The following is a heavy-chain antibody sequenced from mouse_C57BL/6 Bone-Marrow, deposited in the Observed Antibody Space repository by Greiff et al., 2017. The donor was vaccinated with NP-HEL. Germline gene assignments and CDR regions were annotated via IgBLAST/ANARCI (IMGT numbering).Heavy chain of an antibody. CDR1: GFTFSSYA. J-gene: IGHJ3*01. V-gene: IGHV5-4*01. Sequence: EVKLVESGGGLVKPGGSLKLSCAASGFTFSSYAMSWVRQTPEKRLEWVATISDGGSYTYYPDNVKGRFTISRDNAKNTLYLQMSHLKSEDTAMYYCARDGRFAYWGQGTLVAVSA. CDR3: ARDGRFAY. CDR2: ISDGGSYT.